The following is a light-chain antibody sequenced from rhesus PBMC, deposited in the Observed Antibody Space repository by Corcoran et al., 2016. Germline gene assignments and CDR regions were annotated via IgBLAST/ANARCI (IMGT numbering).Light chain of an antibody. CDR1: QDFNNY. J-gene: IGKJ4*01. CDR3: QQYNNSP. Sequence: DIQMTQSPSSLSASVGDRVTITCRASQDFNNYLSWYHQKPGKTPKPPLYYASSLETGVAPRFSGSRAGTDYTLTISSLQPEDIATYYCQQYNNSPFGGGTKVELK. CDR2: YAS. V-gene: IGKV1-66*01.